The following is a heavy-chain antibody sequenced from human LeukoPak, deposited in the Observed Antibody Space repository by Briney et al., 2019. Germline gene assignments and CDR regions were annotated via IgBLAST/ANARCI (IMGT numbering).Heavy chain of an antibody. CDR1: GFTFSSYS. Sequence: PGGSLRLSCVASGFTFSSYSMNWVRQAPGKGLEWGSYIISSSSTIYYADSVKGRFTISRDNAKNSLYLQMNSLRDEDTAVYYCARGRRWLQPDAFDIWGQGTMVTVSS. CDR3: ARGRRWLQPDAFDI. J-gene: IGHJ3*02. V-gene: IGHV3-48*02. D-gene: IGHD5-24*01. CDR2: IISSSSTI.